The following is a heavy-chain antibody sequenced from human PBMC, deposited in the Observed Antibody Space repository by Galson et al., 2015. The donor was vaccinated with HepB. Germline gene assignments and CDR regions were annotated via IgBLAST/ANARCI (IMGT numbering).Heavy chain of an antibody. CDR3: ARGDLPCSSTSCYPSRSYYYYGMDV. J-gene: IGHJ6*02. Sequence: CAISGDSVSSNSAAWNWIRQSPSRGLEWLGGTYYRSKWYNDYAVSVKSRITINPDTSKNQFSLQLNSVTPEDTAVYYCARGDLPCSSTSCYPSRSYYYYGMDVWGQGTTVTVSS. V-gene: IGHV6-1*01. CDR1: GDSVSSNSAA. D-gene: IGHD2-2*01. CDR2: TYYRSKWYN.